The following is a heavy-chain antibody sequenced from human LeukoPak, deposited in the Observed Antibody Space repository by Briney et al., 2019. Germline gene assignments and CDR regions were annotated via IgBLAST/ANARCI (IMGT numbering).Heavy chain of an antibody. D-gene: IGHD6-13*01. CDR1: GGSISSHY. V-gene: IGHV4-59*11. CDR2: IYYSGST. Sequence: PSETLSLTCTVSGGSISSHYWSWIRQPPGKGLEWIGYIYYSGSTNYNPSLKSRVTISVDTSKNQFSLKLSSVTAADTAVYYCASGPLAAAVPFDYWGQGTLVTVSS. J-gene: IGHJ4*02. CDR3: ASGPLAAAVPFDY.